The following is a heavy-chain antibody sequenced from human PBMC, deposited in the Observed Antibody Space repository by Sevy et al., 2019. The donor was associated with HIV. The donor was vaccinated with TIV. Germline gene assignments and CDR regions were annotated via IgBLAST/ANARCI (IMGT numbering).Heavy chain of an antibody. CDR3: ARTRDSSGYYHANWFDP. J-gene: IGHJ5*02. CDR1: GGSISSYY. CDR2: IYYSGST. V-gene: IGHV4-59*12. Sequence: TLSLTCTVSGGSISSYYWSWIRQPPGKGLEWIGYIYYSGSTNYNPSLKSRVTISVDTSKNQFSLKLSSVTAADTAVYYCARTRDSSGYYHANWFDPWGQGTLVTVSS. D-gene: IGHD3-22*01.